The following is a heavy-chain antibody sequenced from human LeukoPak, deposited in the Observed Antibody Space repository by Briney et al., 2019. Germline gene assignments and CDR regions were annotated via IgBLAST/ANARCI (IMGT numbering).Heavy chain of an antibody. J-gene: IGHJ4*02. D-gene: IGHD6-13*01. CDR2: ISYDGSNK. CDR3: ARHSSSQFDY. V-gene: IGHV3-30-3*01. CDR1: GFTFSSYA. Sequence: PGGSLRLSCAASGFTFSSYAMHWVRQAPGKGLEWVAVISYDGSNKYYADSVKGRFTISRDNSKNTLYLQMNSLRAEDTAVYYCARHSSSQFDYWGQGTLVTVSS.